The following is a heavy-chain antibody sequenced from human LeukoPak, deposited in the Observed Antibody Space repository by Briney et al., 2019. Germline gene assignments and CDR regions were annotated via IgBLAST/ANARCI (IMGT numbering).Heavy chain of an antibody. V-gene: IGHV4-38-2*02. CDR2: IYHSGST. CDR1: GYSISSGYY. CDR3: AREEMDYDSSGYFYYFDY. J-gene: IGHJ4*02. Sequence: PSETLSLTCAVSGYSISSGYYWGWIRPPPGKGLEWIGSIYHSGSTYYNPSLKSRVTISVDTSKNQFSLKLSSVTAADTAVYYCAREEMDYDSSGYFYYFDYWGQGTLVTVSS. D-gene: IGHD3-22*01.